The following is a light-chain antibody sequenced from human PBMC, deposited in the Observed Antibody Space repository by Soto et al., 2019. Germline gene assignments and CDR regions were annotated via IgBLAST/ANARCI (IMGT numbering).Light chain of an antibody. J-gene: IGLJ2*01. V-gene: IGLV2-14*01. CDR1: SSDVGGYKY. CDR3: SSYTTSRTVI. Sequence: QSALTQPASVSGSPGQSITISCSGPSSDVGGYKYVSWYQQHAGKAPKVMIYDVSQRPSGVSDRFSGSKSGNRASLTISGLQAEDEADYYCSSYTTSRTVIFGGGTKVTVL. CDR2: DVS.